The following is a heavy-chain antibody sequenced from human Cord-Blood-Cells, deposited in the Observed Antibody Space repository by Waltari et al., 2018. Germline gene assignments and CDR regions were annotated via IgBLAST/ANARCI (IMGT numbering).Heavy chain of an antibody. CDR2: ISSSSSYI. Sequence: EVQLVESGGGLVKPGGSLRLSCAASGFTFSSYSMNWVRQAPGKGLEWVSSISSSSSYIYYADAVKGRFTISRDNAKNSLYLQMNSLRAEDTAVYYCARGSSSGFDYWGQGTLVTVSS. V-gene: IGHV3-21*01. CDR3: ARGSSSGFDY. D-gene: IGHD6-6*01. J-gene: IGHJ4*02. CDR1: GFTFSSYS.